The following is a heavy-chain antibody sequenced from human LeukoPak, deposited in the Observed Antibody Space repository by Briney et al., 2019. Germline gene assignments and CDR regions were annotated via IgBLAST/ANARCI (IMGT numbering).Heavy chain of an antibody. Sequence: GASVKVSCKASGGTFSSYAISWVRQAPGQGLEWMGGIIPLFRTSNHAQKFQGRVTLTADESTTTAYMELSSLTSEDTAVYYCAIVLRERPMPLHGDNWGQGTLVIVSS. D-gene: IGHD2-2*01. CDR3: AIVLRERPMPLHGDN. CDR2: IIPLFRTS. CDR1: GGTFSSYA. J-gene: IGHJ4*02. V-gene: IGHV1-69*01.